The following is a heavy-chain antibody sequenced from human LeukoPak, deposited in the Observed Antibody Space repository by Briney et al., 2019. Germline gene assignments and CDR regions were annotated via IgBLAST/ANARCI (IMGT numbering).Heavy chain of an antibody. CDR2: IISILGIA. J-gene: IGHJ5*02. V-gene: IGHV1-69*04. D-gene: IGHD2-2*02. CDR1: GGTFSSYA. CDR3: AREPCSSTSCYTDWFDP. Sequence: ASVKVSCKASGGTFSSYAISSVRQAPGQGLEWMGRIISILGIANYAQKFQGRVTITADKSTSTAYMELSSLRSEDTAVYYCAREPCSSTSCYTDWFDPWGQGTLVTVSS.